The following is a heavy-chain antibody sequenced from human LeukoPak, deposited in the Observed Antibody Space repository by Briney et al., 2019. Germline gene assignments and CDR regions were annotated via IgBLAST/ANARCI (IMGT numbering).Heavy chain of an antibody. CDR3: TTGIFF. Sequence: SWIRQHPGKGLEWVGRIKSKTDGGTIDYAASVKGRFTISRDDSKNTLYLQMNSLKTEDTAVYYCTTGIFFWGQGTLVTLSS. CDR2: IKSKTDGGTI. J-gene: IGHJ4*02. D-gene: IGHD3-3*01. V-gene: IGHV3-15*01.